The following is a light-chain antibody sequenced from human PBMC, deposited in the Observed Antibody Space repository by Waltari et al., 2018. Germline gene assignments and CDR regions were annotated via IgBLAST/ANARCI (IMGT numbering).Light chain of an antibody. CDR1: RRYVGSFNL. CDR3: SSYTSSSTLV. Sequence: QSALTQPASVSGSTGQSNTIPCTGNRRYVGSFNLVSWYQHHPGKAPKPMIYETSKRTSGVSNRFSGSKSGNTGSLTIYGLQAEDEADYYCSSYTSSSTLVFGGGTKLNVL. J-gene: IGLJ3*02. CDR2: ETS. V-gene: IGLV2-23*01.